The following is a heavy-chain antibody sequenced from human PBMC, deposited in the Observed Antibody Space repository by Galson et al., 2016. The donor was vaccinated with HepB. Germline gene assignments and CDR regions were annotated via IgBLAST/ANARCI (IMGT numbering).Heavy chain of an antibody. CDR1: GFTFRSYI. CDR3: ARDRGSGYLDAFDI. Sequence: SLRLSCAVSGFTFRSYIMNWVRQAPGKGLEWVASISSGSAYKYYAESMEGRFTISRDNAKQSLYLQMSSLRAEDTAVYYCARDRGSGYLDAFDIWGQGTMVTVSS. CDR2: ISSGSAYK. V-gene: IGHV3-21*01. D-gene: IGHD3-22*01. J-gene: IGHJ3*02.